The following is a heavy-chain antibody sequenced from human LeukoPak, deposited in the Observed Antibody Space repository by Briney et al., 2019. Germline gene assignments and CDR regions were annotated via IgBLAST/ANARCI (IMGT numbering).Heavy chain of an antibody. CDR3: AKERDYGPADY. CDR2: LSGSGGST. Sequence: GGSLRLSCAASGFILNKHAMSRVRQAPGKGLEWVSGLSGSGGSTDYADSVKGRFTVSRDNSKNTLFLQMNSLRAEDTAIYYCAKERDYGPADYWGQGTLVTVSS. V-gene: IGHV3-23*01. CDR1: GFILNKHA. J-gene: IGHJ4*02. D-gene: IGHD4/OR15-4a*01.